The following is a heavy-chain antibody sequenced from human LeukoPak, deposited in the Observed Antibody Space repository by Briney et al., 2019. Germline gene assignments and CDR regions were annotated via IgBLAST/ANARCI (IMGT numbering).Heavy chain of an antibody. Sequence: PGGSLRLSCAASGFPFSSYSMNWVRQAPGEGLEWVSYISSSRTTSYADSVKGRFTISRDNAKNSLYLQMNSLRAEDTAVYYCAREPYDSSGYYTWGQGTLVTVSS. V-gene: IGHV3-48*01. J-gene: IGHJ5*02. CDR3: AREPYDSSGYYT. D-gene: IGHD3-22*01. CDR2: ISSSRTT. CDR1: GFPFSSYS.